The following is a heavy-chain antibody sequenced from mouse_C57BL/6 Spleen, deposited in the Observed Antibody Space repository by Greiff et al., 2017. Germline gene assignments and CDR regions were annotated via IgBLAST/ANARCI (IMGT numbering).Heavy chain of an antibody. CDR2: ISGGGGNT. J-gene: IGHJ4*01. Sequence: EVKVEESGGGLVKPGGSLKLSCAASGFTFSSYTMSWVRQTPEKRLEWVATISGGGGNTYYPDSVKGRFTISRDNAKNTLYLQMSSLRSEDTALYYCARGGVTTRDYAMDYWGQGTSVTVSS. V-gene: IGHV5-9*01. CDR3: ARGGVTTRDYAMDY. CDR1: GFTFSSYT. D-gene: IGHD2-2*01.